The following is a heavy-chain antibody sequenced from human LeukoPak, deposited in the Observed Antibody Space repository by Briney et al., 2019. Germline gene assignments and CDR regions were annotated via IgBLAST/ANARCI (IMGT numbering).Heavy chain of an antibody. CDR3: ARERSRYYYEFHDAFDI. CDR2: ISSSSSYI. D-gene: IGHD3-22*01. J-gene: IGHJ3*02. Sequence: TGGSLRLSCAASGFTFSSYSMNWVRQAPGKGLEWVSSISSSSSYIYYADSVKGRSTISRDNAKNSLYLQMNSLRAEDTAVYYCARERSRYYYEFHDAFDIWGQGTMVTVSS. CDR1: GFTFSSYS. V-gene: IGHV3-21*01.